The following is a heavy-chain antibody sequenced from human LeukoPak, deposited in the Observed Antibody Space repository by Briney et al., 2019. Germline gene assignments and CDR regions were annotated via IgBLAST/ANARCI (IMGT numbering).Heavy chain of an antibody. V-gene: IGHV4-34*01. CDR1: GGSFSGYY. Sequence: SETLSLTCAVYGGSFSGYYWSWIRQPPGKGLEWIGEINHSGSTNYNPSLKSRVTISVDTSKNQFSLKLSSVTAADTAVYYCAFSSSGWDYFAYGGREPWSPSPQ. CDR2: INHSGST. D-gene: IGHD6-19*01. CDR3: AFSSSGWDYFAY. J-gene: IGHJ4*02.